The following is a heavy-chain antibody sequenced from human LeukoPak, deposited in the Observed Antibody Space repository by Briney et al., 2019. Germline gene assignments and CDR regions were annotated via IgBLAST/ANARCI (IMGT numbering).Heavy chain of an antibody. CDR1: GFTFSRYW. D-gene: IGHD3-3*01. CDR2: IKVDGSKK. Sequence: PGGSLRLSCAVSGFTFSRYWMTWVRQAPGKGLEWVANIKVDGSKKYYVDSVKGRFTISRDNAKNSLYLQVNSLRAEDTAVYYCARLNYDFWSGVWEGYYMDVWGKGTTVTVSS. CDR3: ARLNYDFWSGVWEGYYMDV. V-gene: IGHV3-7*01. J-gene: IGHJ6*03.